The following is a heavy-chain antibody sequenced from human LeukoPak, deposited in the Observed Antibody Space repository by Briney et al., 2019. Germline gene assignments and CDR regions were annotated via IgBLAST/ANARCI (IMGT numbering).Heavy chain of an antibody. CDR3: ARDLYSFDAFDI. CDR2: IIPIFGTA. CDR1: GGTFSSYA. V-gene: IGHV1-69*13. J-gene: IGHJ3*02. D-gene: IGHD5-18*01. Sequence: SVKVSCKASGGTFSSYAISWVRQAPGQGLEWMGGIIPIFGTANYAQKFQGRVTITSDESTSTAYMELSSLRTEDTAVYYCARDLYSFDAFDIWGQGTMVTVSS.